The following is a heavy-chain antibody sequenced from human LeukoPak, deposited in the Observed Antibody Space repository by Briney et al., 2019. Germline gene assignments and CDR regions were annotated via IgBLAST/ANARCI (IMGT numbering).Heavy chain of an antibody. V-gene: IGHV4-61*02. CDR1: GGSISSGSYY. D-gene: IGHD3-16*01. CDR2: IYTSGST. CDR3: ARDRSEVMLDHG. Sequence: PSETLSLTCTVSGGSISSGSYYWSWIRQPAGKGLEWIGRIYTSGSTNYNPSLKSRVTISVDTSKNQFSLKLSSVTAADTAVYYCARDRSEVMLDHGWGQGTLATVSS. J-gene: IGHJ4*02.